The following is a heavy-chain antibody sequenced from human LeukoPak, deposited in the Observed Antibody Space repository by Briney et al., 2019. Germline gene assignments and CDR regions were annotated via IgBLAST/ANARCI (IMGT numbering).Heavy chain of an antibody. CDR3: AFGTYYDFWSGYC. D-gene: IGHD3-3*01. CDR1: GGSFSGYY. Sequence: SEALSLTCAVYGGSFSGYYWSWIRQPPGKGLEWIGEINHSGSTNYNPSLKSRVTISVDTSKNQFSLKLSSVTAADTAVYYCAFGTYYDFWSGYCWGQGAPVTVSS. J-gene: IGHJ4*02. V-gene: IGHV4-34*01. CDR2: INHSGST.